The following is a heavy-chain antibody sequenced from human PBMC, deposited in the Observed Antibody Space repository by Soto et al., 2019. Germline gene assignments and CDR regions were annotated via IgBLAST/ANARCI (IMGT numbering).Heavy chain of an antibody. CDR3: ARGTIVGPAELRYYFAY. Sequence: ASVKVSCKASGYTFTSYAMHWVRQAPGQRLEWMGWINAGNGNTKYSQKFQGRVTITRDTSARTAYMDLSRLRSEDTAVYYCARGTIVGPAELRYYFAYWGQGTPVTVSS. CDR2: INAGNGNT. CDR1: GYTFTSYA. D-gene: IGHD2-2*01. J-gene: IGHJ4*02. V-gene: IGHV1-3*01.